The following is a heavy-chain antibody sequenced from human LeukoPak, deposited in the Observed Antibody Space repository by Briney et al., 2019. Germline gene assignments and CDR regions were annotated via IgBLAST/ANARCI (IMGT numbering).Heavy chain of an antibody. J-gene: IGHJ6*03. V-gene: IGHV4-39*07. D-gene: IGHD2-21*02. CDR2: IYYSGST. Sequence: SETLSLTCTVSGGSISSSSYYWGWIRQPPGSGLEWIASIYYSGSTNYNPSLKSRVTISVDTSKNQFSLKLSSVTAADTAVYYCAGSTVYYYYYMDVWGKGTTVTVSS. CDR3: AGSTVYYYYYMDV. CDR1: GGSISSSSYY.